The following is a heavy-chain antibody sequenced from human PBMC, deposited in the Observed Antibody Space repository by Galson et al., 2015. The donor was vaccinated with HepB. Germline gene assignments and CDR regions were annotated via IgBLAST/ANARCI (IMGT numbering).Heavy chain of an antibody. CDR1: GYTFTSYD. V-gene: IGHV1-8*01. J-gene: IGHJ6*03. CDR2: MNPNSGNT. D-gene: IGHD3-16*01. CDR3: ARGRDYDYVWGSYLVGYYYYYMDV. Sequence: SVKVSCKASGYTFTSYDINWVRQATGQGLEWMGWMNPNSGNTGYAQKFQGRVTMTRNTSISTAYMELSSLRSEDTAVYYCARGRDYDYVWGSYLVGYYYYYMDVWGKGTTVTVSS.